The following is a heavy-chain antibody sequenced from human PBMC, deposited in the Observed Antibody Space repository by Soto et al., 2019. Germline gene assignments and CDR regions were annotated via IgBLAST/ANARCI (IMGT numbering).Heavy chain of an antibody. D-gene: IGHD2-2*01. CDR1: GYRFTSFW. CDR2: IYPGDSDT. Sequence: GESLKISCKGSGYRFTSFWIGWVRQMPGKGLEWMGIIYPGDSDTRYSPSLQGQVTISADKSISTAYLQWSSLKSSDTAMYYCGRLASEYCSSTSCYAGGCDYWGQGTLVTVSS. J-gene: IGHJ4*02. V-gene: IGHV5-51*01. CDR3: GRLASEYCSSTSCYAGGCDY.